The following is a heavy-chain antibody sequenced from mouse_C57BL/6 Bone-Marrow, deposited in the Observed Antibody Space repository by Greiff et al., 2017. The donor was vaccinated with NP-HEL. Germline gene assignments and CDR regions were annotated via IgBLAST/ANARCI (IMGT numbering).Heavy chain of an antibody. CDR2: IYPRSGNT. Sequence: QVTLKESGAELARPGASVKLSCKASGYTFTSYGISWVKQRPGQGLEWIGEIYPRSGNTYYNEKFKGKATLTADKSSSTAYMELRSLTSEDSAVYFCARGGYLLFAYWGQGTLVTVSA. J-gene: IGHJ3*01. D-gene: IGHD2-2*01. CDR1: GYTFTSYG. V-gene: IGHV1-81*01. CDR3: ARGGYLLFAY.